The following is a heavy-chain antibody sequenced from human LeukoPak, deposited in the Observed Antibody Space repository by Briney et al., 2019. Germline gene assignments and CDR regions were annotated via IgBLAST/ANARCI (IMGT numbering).Heavy chain of an antibody. D-gene: IGHD3-3*01. CDR2: ISYSGST. Sequence: SETLSLTCTVSGGSISSGGYYWSWISQHPGKGLEWIGCISYSGSTYYNPSLKSRVIISVDTSKNQFSLKLNSVTAADTAVYYCARGTMYWGQGTLVTVSS. CDR1: GGSISSGGYY. J-gene: IGHJ4*02. CDR3: ARGTMY. V-gene: IGHV4-31*03.